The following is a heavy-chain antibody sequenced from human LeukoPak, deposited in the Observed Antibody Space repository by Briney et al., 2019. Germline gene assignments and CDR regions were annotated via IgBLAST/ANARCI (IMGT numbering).Heavy chain of an antibody. CDR3: ARGYPLSTTAAGTYFQH. D-gene: IGHD6-13*01. CDR2: INPNSGGT. CDR1: GYTFSGYY. J-gene: IGHJ1*01. Sequence: ASVKVSCKASGYTFSGYYMHWVRQAPGQGLEWLGWINPNSGGTNYAQKFQGRVTMTRDTSISTAYMELSRLRSDDTAVYYCARGYPLSTTAAGTYFQHWGQGTLVTVSS. V-gene: IGHV1-2*02.